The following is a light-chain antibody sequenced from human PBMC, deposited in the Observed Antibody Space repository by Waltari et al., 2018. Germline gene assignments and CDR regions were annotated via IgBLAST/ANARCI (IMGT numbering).Light chain of an antibody. CDR3: QKRSTWTPFT. J-gene: IGKJ3*01. V-gene: IGKV3-11*01. CDR2: DAS. Sequence: EIVFTQSPATLSLSPGERATLPCRASQSVSKYLAWYQQKPGQAPRLLIYDASNRATCIPARFSGSGSGTDVFLTNSSLEAEDFAVYYCQKRSTWTPFTFGPGTTLDI. CDR1: QSVSKY.